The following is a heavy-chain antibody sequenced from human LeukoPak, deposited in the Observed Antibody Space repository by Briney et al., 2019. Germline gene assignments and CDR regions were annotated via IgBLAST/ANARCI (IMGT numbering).Heavy chain of an antibody. J-gene: IGHJ1*01. Sequence: PGGSLRLSCAASGFTFSSYWMHWVRQAPGKGLVWVSRINSDGSSISYADSVKGRFTISRYNAKNTLFLQMSSLRVEDTAVYYCARESPSCSRCFQHWGQGTLVIVSS. CDR3: ARESPSCSRCFQH. D-gene: IGHD2-2*01. CDR1: GFTFSSYW. V-gene: IGHV3-74*01. CDR2: INSDGSSI.